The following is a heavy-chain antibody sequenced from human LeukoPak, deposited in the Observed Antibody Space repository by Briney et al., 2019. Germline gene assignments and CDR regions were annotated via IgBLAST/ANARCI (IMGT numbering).Heavy chain of an antibody. J-gene: IGHJ6*02. Sequence: ASVKVSCKASGYTFTAYYMHWVRQAPGQGLEWMGWINPNSGGTNYAQKFQGRVTMTRDTSISTAYMELSRLRSDDTAVYHCARDEYSSSSLPSDRRMDVWGQGTTVTVSS. CDR3: ARDEYSSSSLPSDRRMDV. D-gene: IGHD6-6*01. CDR1: GYTFTAYY. V-gene: IGHV1-2*02. CDR2: INPNSGGT.